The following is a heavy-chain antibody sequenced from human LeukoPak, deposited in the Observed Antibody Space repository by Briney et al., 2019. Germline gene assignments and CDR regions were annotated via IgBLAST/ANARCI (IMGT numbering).Heavy chain of an antibody. J-gene: IGHJ6*02. V-gene: IGHV3-21*01. CDR2: ISSSSSYI. Sequence: GGSLRLSCAASGFTFSSYAMSWVRQAPGKGLEWVSSISSSSSYIYYADSVKGRFTISRDNAKNSLYLQMNGLRAEDTAVYYCARSYSSGWYNYYYGMDVWGQGTTVTVSS. D-gene: IGHD6-19*01. CDR1: GFTFSSYA. CDR3: ARSYSSGWYNYYYGMDV.